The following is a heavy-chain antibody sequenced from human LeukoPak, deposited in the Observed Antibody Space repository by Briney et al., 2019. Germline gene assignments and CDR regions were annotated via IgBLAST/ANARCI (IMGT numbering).Heavy chain of an antibody. V-gene: IGHV3-74*01. J-gene: IGHJ4*02. CDR1: GFTFSSYW. Sequence: GGSLRLSCAASGFTFSSYWMHWVRQAPGKGLLWVSRINSDGSSTSYADSVEGRFTISRDNSKNTLYLQMNSLRAEDTAVYYCAKGDALLGSCSSTSCYIDYWGQGTLVTVSS. CDR2: INSDGSST. CDR3: AKGDALLGSCSSTSCYIDY. D-gene: IGHD2-2*02.